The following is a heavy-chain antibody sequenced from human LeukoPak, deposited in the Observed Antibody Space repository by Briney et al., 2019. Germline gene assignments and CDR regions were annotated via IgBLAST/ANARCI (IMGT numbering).Heavy chain of an antibody. CDR2: ISYDGSNK. J-gene: IGHJ6*02. Sequence: GRALRLSCAASGFTFSSYGMHWVRQAPGKGLEWVAVISYDGSNKYYADSVKRRFTISRDNSKNTLYLQMNSLRAEDTAVYYCAKRRGVGATYYYGMDAWGQGTTVTVSS. CDR3: AKRRGVGATYYYGMDA. V-gene: IGHV3-30*18. D-gene: IGHD1-26*01. CDR1: GFTFSSYG.